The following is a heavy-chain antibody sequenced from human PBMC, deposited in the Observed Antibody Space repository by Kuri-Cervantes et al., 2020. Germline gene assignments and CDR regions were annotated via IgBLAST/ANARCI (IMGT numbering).Heavy chain of an antibody. CDR1: GGSISSGAYY. Sequence: SETLSLTCTVSGGSISSGAYYWTWIRQHPGEGLEWIGHIHYSGSTYYTPSLKSLVTISVDTSKKQFSLKLSSVTAADTAVYYCARDQRYYGSGSDAFDIWGQGTMVTVSS. CDR3: ARDQRYYGSGSDAFDI. CDR2: IHYSGST. J-gene: IGHJ3*02. V-gene: IGHV4-31*01. D-gene: IGHD3-10*01.